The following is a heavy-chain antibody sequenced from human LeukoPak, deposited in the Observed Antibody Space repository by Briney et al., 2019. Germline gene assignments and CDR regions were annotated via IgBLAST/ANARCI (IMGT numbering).Heavy chain of an antibody. D-gene: IGHD6-13*01. CDR2: IYSGGGT. J-gene: IGHJ4*02. V-gene: IGHV3-66*01. Sequence: PGGSLRLSCAASGFTVRNTYMNWVRQAPGKGLEWVSVIYSGGGTYYADSVKGRFTISRDNSKNTLYLQMSSLRAEDTAVYYCVKYSSSWSPVWGQGTLVTVSS. CDR1: GFTVRNTY. CDR3: VKYSSSWSPV.